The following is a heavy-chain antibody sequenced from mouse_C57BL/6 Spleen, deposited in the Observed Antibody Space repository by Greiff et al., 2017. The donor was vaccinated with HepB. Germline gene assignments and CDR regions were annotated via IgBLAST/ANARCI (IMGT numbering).Heavy chain of an antibody. CDR2: IDPENGDT. D-gene: IGHD3-1*01. V-gene: IGHV14-4*01. Sequence: VQLQQTGAELVRPGASVKLSCTASGFNIKDDYMHWVKQRPEQGLEWIGWIDPENGDTEYASKFQGKATITADTSSNTAYLQLSSLTSEDTAVYYCTTLGALMDYWGQGTSVTVSS. J-gene: IGHJ4*01. CDR1: GFNIKDDY. CDR3: TTLGALMDY.